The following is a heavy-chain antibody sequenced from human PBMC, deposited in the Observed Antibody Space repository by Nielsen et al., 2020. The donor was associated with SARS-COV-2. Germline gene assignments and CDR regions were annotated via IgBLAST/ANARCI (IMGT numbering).Heavy chain of an antibody. D-gene: IGHD1-26*01. CDR2: ISTGSSYI. V-gene: IGHV3-21*06. Sequence: GGSLRLSCAASGFILSTYTMNWVRQAPGKGLEWVSSISTGSSYIYYADSLEGRFTVSRDDAKNSLHLQMNSLRADDTAVYYCVRGVRQWELPPVAVDYWGQGTLVTVSS. J-gene: IGHJ4*02. CDR1: GFILSTYT. CDR3: VRGVRQWELPPVAVDY.